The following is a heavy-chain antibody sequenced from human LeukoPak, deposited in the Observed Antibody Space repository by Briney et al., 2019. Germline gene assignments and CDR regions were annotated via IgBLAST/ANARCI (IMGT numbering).Heavy chain of an antibody. CDR2: IYYSGST. D-gene: IGHD2-15*01. V-gene: IGHV4-31*03. CDR1: GGSISSGGYY. J-gene: IGHJ4*02. Sequence: SQTLSLTCTVSGGSISSGGYYWSWIRQHPGKGLEWIGYIYYSGSTYYNPSLKSRVTISVDTSKNQFSLKLSSVTAADTAVYYCARVSVGLLSVDHWGQGTLVTVSS. CDR3: ARVSVGLLSVDH.